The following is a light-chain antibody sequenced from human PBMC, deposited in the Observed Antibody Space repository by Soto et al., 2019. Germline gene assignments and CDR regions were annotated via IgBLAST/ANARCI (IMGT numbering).Light chain of an antibody. CDR1: SSDVGTYDL. CDR3: CSYAGFSTLV. J-gene: IGLJ3*02. Sequence: QSVLTQPASVSGSPGQSVTISCTGSSSDVGTYDLVSWYQQHPGKAPKILIYEGTKRPSGVSNRFPGSKSGNTASLTISGLQAEDEADYFCCSYAGFSTLVFGGGTKLTVL. CDR2: EGT. V-gene: IGLV2-23*01.